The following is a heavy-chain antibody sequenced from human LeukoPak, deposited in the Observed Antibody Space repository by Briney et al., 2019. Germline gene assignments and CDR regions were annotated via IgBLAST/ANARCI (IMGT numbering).Heavy chain of an antibody. CDR2: INTNIGNP. CDR1: GYTFTTYA. CDR3: ARAGTTSLSTTFDY. D-gene: IGHD1-7*01. J-gene: IGHJ4*02. V-gene: IGHV7-4-1*02. Sequence: ASVKVSCKASGYTFTTYAMNWVRQAPGQGLEWMGWINTNIGNPTYAQGFTGRFVFSLDTSVSTAYLQITSVKAEDTAVYYCARAGTTSLSTTFDYWGQGTLVTVSS.